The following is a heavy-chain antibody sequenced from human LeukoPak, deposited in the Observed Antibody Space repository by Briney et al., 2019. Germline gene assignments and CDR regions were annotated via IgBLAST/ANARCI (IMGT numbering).Heavy chain of an antibody. CDR3: ARGARGSYYPHPFDY. CDR2: ISSSSSYI. J-gene: IGHJ4*02. D-gene: IGHD1-26*01. CDR1: GFTFSSYS. Sequence: GGSLRLSCAASGFTFSSYSTNWVRQAPGKGLEWVSSISSSSSYIYYADSVKGRFTISRDNAKNSLYLQMNSLRAEDTAVYYCARGARGSYYPHPFDYWGQGTLVTVSS. V-gene: IGHV3-21*01.